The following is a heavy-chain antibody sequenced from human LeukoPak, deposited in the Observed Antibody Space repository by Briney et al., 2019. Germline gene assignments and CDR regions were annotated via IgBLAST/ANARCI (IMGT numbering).Heavy chain of an antibody. V-gene: IGHV1-8*01. D-gene: IGHD1-1*01. CDR1: GYTFTSYD. Sequence: ASVKVSCKASGYTFTSYDINWVRQATGQGLEWMGWMNPNSGNTGYAQKFQGRVTMTRNTSISTAYMELSSLKTEDTAVYYCTTAAGTIGYWGQGTLVTVSS. CDR2: MNPNSGNT. J-gene: IGHJ4*02. CDR3: TTAAGTIGY.